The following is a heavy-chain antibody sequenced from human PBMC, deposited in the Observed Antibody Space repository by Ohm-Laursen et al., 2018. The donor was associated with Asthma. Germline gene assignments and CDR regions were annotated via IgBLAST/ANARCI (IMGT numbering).Heavy chain of an antibody. CDR1: GFTFSSYG. CDR2: ISYDGSNK. D-gene: IGHD1-26*01. CDR3: ARDLGGSYYRGVH. Sequence: SLRLSCTASGFTFSSYGMHWVRQAPGKGLEWVAVISYDGSNKYYADSVKGRFTISRDNSKNTLYLQMNSLRAEDTAVYYCARDLGGSYYRGVHWGQGTLVTVSS. J-gene: IGHJ4*02. V-gene: IGHV3-30*19.